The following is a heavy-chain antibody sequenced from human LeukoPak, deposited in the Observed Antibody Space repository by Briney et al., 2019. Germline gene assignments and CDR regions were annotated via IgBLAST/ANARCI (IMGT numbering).Heavy chain of an antibody. CDR1: GYTFTSYY. J-gene: IGHJ5*02. CDR3: ARDTFWVRGVIDLGNWFDP. D-gene: IGHD3-10*01. Sequence: GASVKVSCKASGYTFTSYYMHWVRQAPGQGLEWMGIINPSGGSTSYAQKFQGRVTMTRDTSTSTVYMELSSLRSEDTAVYYCARDTFWVRGVIDLGNWFDPWGQGTLVTVSS. V-gene: IGHV1-46*01. CDR2: INPSGGST.